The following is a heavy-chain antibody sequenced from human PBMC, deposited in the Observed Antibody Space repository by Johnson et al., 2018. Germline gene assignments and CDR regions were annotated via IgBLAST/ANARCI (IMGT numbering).Heavy chain of an antibody. V-gene: IGHV3-13*01. D-gene: IGHD2-15*01. CDR3: ARRLSYYGMDL. CDR2: ILTSGDT. Sequence: VQLVESGGGLVQPGGSLRLSCAASGFTFSNYEVYWVRQAARKGLEWVSLILTSGDTYYADSVQGRFTISRENARNSSYLHMTNLRAGDTAVYYCARRLSYYGMDLWGQGTTVTVSS. CDR1: GFTFSNYE. J-gene: IGHJ6*02.